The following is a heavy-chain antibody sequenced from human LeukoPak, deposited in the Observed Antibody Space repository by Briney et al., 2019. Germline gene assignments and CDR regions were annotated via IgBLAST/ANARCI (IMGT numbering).Heavy chain of an antibody. CDR3: ATSDDLWSGMDN. J-gene: IGHJ4*02. D-gene: IGHD3-3*01. CDR1: GFTFSSSS. CDR2: ISSSSSYI. V-gene: IGHV3-21*01. Sequence: GGSLRLSCAVSGFTFSSSSMNWVRQAPGKGLEWVSSISSSSSYIYYTDSVKGRFTISGDNAKNSLYLQMDSLRAEDTAVYYCATSDDLWSGMDNWGQGTLVTVSS.